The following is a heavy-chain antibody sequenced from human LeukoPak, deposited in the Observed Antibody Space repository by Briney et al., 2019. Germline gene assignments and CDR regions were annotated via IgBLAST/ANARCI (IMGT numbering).Heavy chain of an antibody. Sequence: PSETLSLTCTVSGLSIINYYWSWIRQPAGKGLEWIGRIHTNGNPNDHTPLKGRITMSVDVSKNQISRRLSAVTAADTAVCDCTRDGVIGHGSLLDLWGPGTLVTVSS. CDR2: IHTNGNP. CDR3: TRDGVIGHGSLLDL. V-gene: IGHV4-4*07. D-gene: IGHD3-10*01. CDR1: GLSIINYY. J-gene: IGHJ5*02.